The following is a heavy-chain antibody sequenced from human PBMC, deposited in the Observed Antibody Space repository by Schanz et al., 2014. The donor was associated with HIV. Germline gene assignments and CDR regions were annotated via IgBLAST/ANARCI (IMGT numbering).Heavy chain of an antibody. J-gene: IGHJ2*01. D-gene: IGHD6-13*01. CDR2: IFHSGSS. CDR3: VRGIATTGGDYWHFDL. CDR1: GVSMSSDTYY. Sequence: QVHLQESGPGLVKPSQTLSLTCNVSGVSMSSDTYYWNWIRQRPGKSLEWIGYIFHSGSSYYNPSLKSRVTMSLGTSKEGFSLKLTSVTAADSAVYYCVRGIATTGGDYWHFDLWGRGTRVTVTT. V-gene: IGHV4-31*03.